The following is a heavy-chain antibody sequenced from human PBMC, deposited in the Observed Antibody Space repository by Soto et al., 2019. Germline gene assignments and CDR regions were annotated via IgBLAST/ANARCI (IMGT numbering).Heavy chain of an antibody. J-gene: IGHJ2*01. CDR3: ARESHDILTGPPWVWYFDL. CDR1: GGSFSGYY. Sequence: QVQLQQWGAGPLRPLGTLSLTCGVSGGSFSGYYWAWIRQSPGKGLEWIGEINDRGSINYNPSLKSRVSTSVDTSKNHYSLNLRSVTAADTAVYYCARESHDILTGPPWVWYFDLWGRGTLVTVSS. V-gene: IGHV4-34*01. CDR2: INDRGSI. D-gene: IGHD3-9*01.